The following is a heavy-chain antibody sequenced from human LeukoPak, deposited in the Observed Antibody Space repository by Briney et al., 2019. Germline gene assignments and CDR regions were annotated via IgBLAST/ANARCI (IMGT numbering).Heavy chain of an antibody. J-gene: IGHJ6*02. CDR1: GGSISSSSYY. V-gene: IGHV4-39*01. Sequence: SETLSLTCTVSGGSISSSSYYWGWIRQPPGKGLEWIGSIYYSGSTYYNPSLKSRVTISVDTSKNQFSLKLSSVTAADTAVYYCACSGGSLLPYYYYYGMDVWGQGTTVTVSS. CDR3: ACSGGSLLPYYYYYGMDV. CDR2: IYYSGST. D-gene: IGHD2-15*01.